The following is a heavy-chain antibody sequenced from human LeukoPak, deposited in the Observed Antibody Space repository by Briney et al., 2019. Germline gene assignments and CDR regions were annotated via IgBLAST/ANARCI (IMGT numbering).Heavy chain of an antibody. CDR2: IYYSGST. D-gene: IGHD4-17*01. V-gene: IGHV4-59*01. Sequence: SETLSFTCTVSGGSLSSYYWSWIRQPPGKGLEWIGYIYYSGSTNYNPSLKSRVTISVDTSKNHFSLKLSSVTAADTAVYYCARSRTTVTLSVDYWGQGTLVTVSS. J-gene: IGHJ4*02. CDR3: ARSRTTVTLSVDY. CDR1: GGSLSSYY.